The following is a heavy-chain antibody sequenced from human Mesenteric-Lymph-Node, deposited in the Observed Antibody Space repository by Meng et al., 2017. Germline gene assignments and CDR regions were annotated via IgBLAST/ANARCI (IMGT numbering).Heavy chain of an antibody. J-gene: IGHJ2*01. Sequence: SETLSLTCAVSGGSISSSNWWSWVRQPPGKGLEWIGEIYHSGSTNYNPSLKSRVTISVDKSKNQFSLKLSSVTAADTAVYYCASSGYDLYYWYFDLWGRGTLVTVSS. CDR2: IYHSGST. D-gene: IGHD5-12*01. CDR3: ASSGYDLYYWYFDL. V-gene: IGHV4-4*02. CDR1: GGSISSSNW.